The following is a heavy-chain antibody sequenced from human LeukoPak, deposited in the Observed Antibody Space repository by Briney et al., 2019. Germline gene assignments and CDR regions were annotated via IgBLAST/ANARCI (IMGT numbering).Heavy chain of an antibody. CDR2: IYHSGST. V-gene: IGHV4-30-2*01. Sequence: PSETLSLTCAVSGGSISSGGYSWSWIRQPPGKGLEWIGYIYHSGSTYYNPSLKSRVTISVDRSKNQFSLKLSSVTAADTAVYYCARLDAFDIWGQGTTVTVSS. J-gene: IGHJ3*02. CDR1: GGSISSGGYS. CDR3: ARLDAFDI.